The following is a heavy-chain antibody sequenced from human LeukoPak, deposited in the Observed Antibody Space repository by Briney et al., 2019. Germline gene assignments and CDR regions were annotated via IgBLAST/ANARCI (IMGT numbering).Heavy chain of an antibody. CDR3: VRYTRRYPFDN. CDR2: IKEDGSEK. V-gene: IGHV3-7*04. CDR1: GFTFSNYR. D-gene: IGHD2-2*02. J-gene: IGHJ4*02. Sequence: GGSLRLSCAASGFTFSNYRMSGVRQAPGKGLEWVANIKEDGSEKYYVDSVRGRFTISRDNAKNSLSLQMNSLRAEDTAVYYCVRYTRRYPFDNWGQGTLVTVSS.